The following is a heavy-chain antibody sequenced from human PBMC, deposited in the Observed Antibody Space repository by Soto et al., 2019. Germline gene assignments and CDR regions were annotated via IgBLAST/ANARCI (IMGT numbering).Heavy chain of an antibody. D-gene: IGHD3-16*01. V-gene: IGHV3-30-3*01. CDR2: ISYDGSNK. Sequence: QVQLVESGGGVVQPGRSLRLSCAASGFTFSSYAMHWVRQAPGKGLEWVAVISYDGSNKYYADSVKGRFTISRDNSKNTLYLRMNSLRAEDTAVYYCAREVGVSNYYGMDVWGQGTTVTVSS. CDR1: GFTFSSYA. J-gene: IGHJ6*02. CDR3: AREVGVSNYYGMDV.